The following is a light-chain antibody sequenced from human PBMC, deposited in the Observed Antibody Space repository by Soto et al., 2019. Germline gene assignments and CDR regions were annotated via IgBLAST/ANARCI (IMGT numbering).Light chain of an antibody. CDR2: EAS. CDR3: SLYTCENTYV. Sequence: QSGLTQPPSVSGSPGQSVTISCTGTSTDFVSYNRVSWYQQPPGTAPKLIIYEASNRPSGVPGRFSGSKSGNTPCLTISGLQAAAEADYYCSLYTCENTYVFGTGTKVTVL. V-gene: IGLV2-18*01. CDR1: STDFVSYNR. J-gene: IGLJ1*01.